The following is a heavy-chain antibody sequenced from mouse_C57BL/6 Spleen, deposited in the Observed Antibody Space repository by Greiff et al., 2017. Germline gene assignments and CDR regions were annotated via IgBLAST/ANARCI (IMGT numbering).Heavy chain of an antibody. D-gene: IGHD2-3*01. CDR1: GYTFTSYW. Sequence: HVQLQQPGTELVKPGASVKLSCKASGYTFTSYWMHWVKQRPGQGLEWIGNINPSNGGTNYNEKFKSKATLTVDKSSSTAYMQRSSLTSEDSAVYYCARGADGYYVYYFDYWGQGTTLTVSS. J-gene: IGHJ2*01. V-gene: IGHV1-53*01. CDR2: INPSNGGT. CDR3: ARGADGYYVYYFDY.